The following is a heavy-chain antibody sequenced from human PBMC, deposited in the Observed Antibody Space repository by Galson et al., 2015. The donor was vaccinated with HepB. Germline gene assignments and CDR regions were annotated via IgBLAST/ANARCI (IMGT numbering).Heavy chain of an antibody. CDR2: IIPILGIA. D-gene: IGHD5-24*01. J-gene: IGHJ5*02. V-gene: IGHV1-69*02. CDR3: AREIEMATIEFDP. CDR1: GGTFSSYT. Sequence: SVKVSCKASGGTFSSYTISWVRQAPGQGLEWMGRIIPILGIANYAQKFQGRVTITADKSTSTAYMELSSLRSEDTAVYYCAREIEMATIEFDPWGQGTLVTVSS.